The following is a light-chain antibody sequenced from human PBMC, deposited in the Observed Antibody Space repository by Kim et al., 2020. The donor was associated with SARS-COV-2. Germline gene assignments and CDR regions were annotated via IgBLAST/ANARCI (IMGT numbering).Light chain of an antibody. CDR1: KLGDKY. CDR3: QAWDSSTAWV. J-gene: IGLJ3*02. Sequence: PGQTASITCSGDKLGDKYACWYQQKPGQSPVLVIYQDSKRPSGIPERFSGSNSGNTATLTISGTQAMDEADYYCQAWDSSTAWVFGGGTQLTVL. CDR2: QDS. V-gene: IGLV3-1*01.